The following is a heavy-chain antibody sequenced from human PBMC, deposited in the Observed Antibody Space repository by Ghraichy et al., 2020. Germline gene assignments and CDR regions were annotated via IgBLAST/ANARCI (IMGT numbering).Heavy chain of an antibody. D-gene: IGHD3-9*01. Sequence: SGPTLVKPTQTLTLTCTFSGFSLSTSGVAVDWIRQPPRKALEWLALIYWDDDKRYSPSLKNRLTITKDTSNNQVVLTMTNMDPVDTATYYCAHTGTVAGERYYLDYWGQGTLVTVSS. J-gene: IGHJ4*02. CDR1: GFSLSTSGVA. CDR3: AHTGTVAGERYYLDY. V-gene: IGHV2-5*02. CDR2: IYWDDDK.